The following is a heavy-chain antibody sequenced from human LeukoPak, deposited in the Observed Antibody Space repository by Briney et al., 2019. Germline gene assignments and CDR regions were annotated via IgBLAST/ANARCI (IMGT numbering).Heavy chain of an antibody. J-gene: IGHJ4*02. CDR1: GGSISSYY. CDR3: ARHSGIALLGY. CDR2: IYYSGST. Sequence: SETLSLTCTVSGGSISSYYWSWIRQPPGKGLEWIGYIYYSGSTNYNPSLKSRVTISVDTSKNQFSLKLSPVTAADTAVYYCARHSGIALLGYWGQGTLVTVSS. D-gene: IGHD6-13*01. V-gene: IGHV4-59*08.